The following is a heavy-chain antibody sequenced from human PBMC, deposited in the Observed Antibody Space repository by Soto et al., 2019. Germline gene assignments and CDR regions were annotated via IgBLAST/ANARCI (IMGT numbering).Heavy chain of an antibody. J-gene: IGHJ4*02. CDR1: GFTFSDSY. V-gene: IGHV3-11*01. Sequence: GSLRLACAVSGFTFSDSYMSWIRQAPGKGLEWVSYISSSDSIIYYSDSVKVRFIISRDNAKNSLYLQMNSLRAEDTAVYYCQRDIGYYDSSGYFDYWGQGTLVTVSS. D-gene: IGHD3-22*01. CDR2: ISSSDSII. CDR3: QRDIGYYDSSGYFDY.